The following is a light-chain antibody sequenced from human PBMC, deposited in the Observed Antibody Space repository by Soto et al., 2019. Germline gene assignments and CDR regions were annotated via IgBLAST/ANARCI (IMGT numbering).Light chain of an antibody. Sequence: EIVMTQSPATLSVSPGEWATLSCRASQSVRSNLAWYQQRPGQAPRLLIYAASTRATGIPARFSGSGSGTEFTVGNDCLQSGDFAVYYSQKYNNWPRAFGQGTQVEIK. CDR3: QKYNNWPRA. CDR2: AAS. J-gene: IGKJ1*01. V-gene: IGKV3-15*01. CDR1: QSVRSN.